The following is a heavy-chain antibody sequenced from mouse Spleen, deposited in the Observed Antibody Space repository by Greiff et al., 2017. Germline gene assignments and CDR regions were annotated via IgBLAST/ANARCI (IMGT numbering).Heavy chain of an antibody. V-gene: IGHV5-6*01. CDR3: ARHYDYDWRIDY. CDR1: GFTFSDYG. J-gene: IGHJ2*01. CDR2: ISSGGSYT. D-gene: IGHD2-4*01. Sequence: VQLKESGGDLVKPGGSLKLSCAASGFTFSDYGMSWVRQTPDKRLEWVATISSGGSYTYYPDSVKGRFTISRDNAKNTLYLQMSSLKSEDTAMYFCARHYDYDWRIDYWGQGTTLTVSS.